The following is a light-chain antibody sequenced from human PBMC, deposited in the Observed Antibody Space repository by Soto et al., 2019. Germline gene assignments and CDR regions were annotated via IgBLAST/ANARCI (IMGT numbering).Light chain of an antibody. CDR1: SSDVGGYNY. CDR2: DVT. J-gene: IGLJ1*01. CDR3: CSYTTSNTRQIV. V-gene: IGLV2-14*01. Sequence: QSALTQPASVSGSPGQSITISCTGTSSDVGGYNYVSWYQQQPGNAPKFMIYDVTNQPSGVSNRFSGSKSGNTASLTISGLQAEDEADYYCCSYTTSNTRQIVFGTGTKVTVL.